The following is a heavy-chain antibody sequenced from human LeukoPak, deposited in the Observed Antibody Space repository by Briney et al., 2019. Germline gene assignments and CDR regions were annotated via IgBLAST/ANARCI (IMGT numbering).Heavy chain of an antibody. CDR3: ARNRLIAYWMDV. CDR2: IYSSGST. Sequence: SESLSLTCTLYGGSISSYYWNWVRQPPGKGLEWVGYIYSSGSTTYNPSLKSRVTISVDTSKNQFSLNLSSVTAADTHLYAGARNRLIAYWMDVRGKGTPVTVSS. D-gene: IGHD2-8*01. CDR1: GGSISSYY. V-gene: IGHV4-59*01. J-gene: IGHJ6*04.